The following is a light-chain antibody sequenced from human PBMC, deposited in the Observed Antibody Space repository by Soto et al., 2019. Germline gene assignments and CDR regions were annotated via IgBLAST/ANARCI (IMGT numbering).Light chain of an antibody. J-gene: IGKJ5*01. CDR3: MQRTHVPIT. Sequence: DIVMTQSPDSLAVSLGERATINCKSSQSVFYSSNNKTYLYWYLQKPGQPPQLLIYDASNRFSGVPDRFGGSGSGTDFTLKISRVEAEDVGVYYCMQRTHVPITFGQGTRLEI. CDR1: QSVFYSSNNKTY. V-gene: IGKV2D-29*01. CDR2: DAS.